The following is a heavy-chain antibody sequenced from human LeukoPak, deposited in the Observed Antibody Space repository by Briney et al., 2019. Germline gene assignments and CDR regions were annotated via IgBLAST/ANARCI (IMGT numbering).Heavy chain of an antibody. V-gene: IGHV3-30*04. Sequence: GGSLRLSCVVSGFPFSSYVMHWVRQAPGKGLEWVAIISYDGSNEYYGDSVKGRFTISRDNAKNSLYLQMNSLRAEDTAVYYCARGSRSTVTTGNYYYYYYMDVWGKGTTVTVSS. CDR1: GFPFSSYV. D-gene: IGHD4-17*01. CDR2: ISYDGSNE. CDR3: ARGSRSTVTTGNYYYYYYMDV. J-gene: IGHJ6*03.